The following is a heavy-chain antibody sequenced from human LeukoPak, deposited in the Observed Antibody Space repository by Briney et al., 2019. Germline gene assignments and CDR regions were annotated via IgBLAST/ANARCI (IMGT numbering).Heavy chain of an antibody. D-gene: IGHD5-18*01. V-gene: IGHV4-34*01. CDR3: ARASYVGSYYFDY. CDR1: GGSFSGYY. Sequence: SETLSLTCAVYGGSFSGYYWSWIRQPPGKGLEWIGEINHSGSTNYNPSLKSRVTISVDTSKNQFSLKLSSVTAADTAVYYCARASYVGSYYFDYWGQGTLVTVSS. CDR2: INHSGST. J-gene: IGHJ4*02.